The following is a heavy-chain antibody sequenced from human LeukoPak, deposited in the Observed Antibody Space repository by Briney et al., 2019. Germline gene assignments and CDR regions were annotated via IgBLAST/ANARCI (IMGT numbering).Heavy chain of an antibody. CDR1: GYTFTSYY. Sequence: ASVKVSCKASGYTFTSYYMHWVRQAPGQGLEWMGWINPNSGGTNYAQKFQGRVTMTRDTSISTAYMELSRLRSDDTAVYYCARWGSGWYWDSGDAFDIWGQGTMVTVSS. V-gene: IGHV1-2*02. CDR3: ARWGSGWYWDSGDAFDI. J-gene: IGHJ3*02. D-gene: IGHD6-19*01. CDR2: INPNSGGT.